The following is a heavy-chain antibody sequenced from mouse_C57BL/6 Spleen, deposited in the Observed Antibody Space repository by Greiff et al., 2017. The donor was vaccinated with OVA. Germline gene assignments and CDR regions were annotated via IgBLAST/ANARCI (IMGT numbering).Heavy chain of an antibody. J-gene: IGHJ3*01. CDR3: ARSRDYGSAY. CDR2: IYPRSGNT. Sequence: QVQLQQPGAELARPGASVKLSCKASGYTFTSYGISWVKQRTGQGLEWIGEIYPRSGNTYYNEKFKGKATLTADKSSSTAYMELRSLTSEDSAVYFCARSRDYGSAYWGQGTLVTVSA. D-gene: IGHD1-1*01. CDR1: GYTFTSYG. V-gene: IGHV1-81*01.